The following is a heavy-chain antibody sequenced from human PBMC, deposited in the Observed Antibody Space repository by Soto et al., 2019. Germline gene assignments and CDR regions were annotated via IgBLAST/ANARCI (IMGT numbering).Heavy chain of an antibody. CDR1: GGTFSSYT. CDR3: ARDRRTVVAATAYNWFDP. J-gene: IGHJ5*02. CDR2: IIPILGIA. Sequence: SVKVSCKASGGTFSSYTISWVRQAPGQGLEWMGRIIPILGIANYAQKFQGRVTITADKSTSTAYMELSSLRSEDTAVYYCARDRRTVVAATAYNWFDPWGQGTLVTVSS. V-gene: IGHV1-69*04. D-gene: IGHD2-15*01.